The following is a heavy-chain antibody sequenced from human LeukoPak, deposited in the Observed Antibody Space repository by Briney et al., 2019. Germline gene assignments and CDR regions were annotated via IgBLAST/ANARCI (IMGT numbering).Heavy chain of an antibody. CDR3: VKDSLPGYSLSSYFDY. CDR1: GFTFSYYG. Sequence: GRSLRLSCAAAGFTFSYYGMHWVRQAPGKGLEWLAVISYNGSHKFYADSVKGRFSISRDSSKNTLYLQVSSLRADDTAVYYCVKDSLPGYSLSSYFDYWGQGTLVTVSS. J-gene: IGHJ4*02. CDR2: ISYNGSHK. D-gene: IGHD3-9*01. V-gene: IGHV3-30*18.